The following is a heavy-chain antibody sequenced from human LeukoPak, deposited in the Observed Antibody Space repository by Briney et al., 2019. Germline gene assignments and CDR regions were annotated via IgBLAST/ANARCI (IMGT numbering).Heavy chain of an antibody. CDR1: GGTFSSYA. J-gene: IGHJ4*02. CDR2: IIPIFGTA. V-gene: IGHV1-69*13. CDR3: ARELGGIVGATRIFDY. D-gene: IGHD1-26*01. Sequence: SVKVSCKASGGTFSSYAISWVRQAPGQGLEWMGGIIPIFGTANYAQKFQGRVTITADESTSTAYMELSSLRSEGTAVYYCARELGGIVGATRIFDYWGQGTLVTVSS.